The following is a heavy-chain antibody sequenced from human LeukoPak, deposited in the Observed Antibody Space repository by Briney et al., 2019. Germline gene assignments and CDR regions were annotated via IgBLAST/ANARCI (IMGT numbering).Heavy chain of an antibody. CDR2: ISGSGGST. V-gene: IGHV3-23*01. J-gene: IGHJ4*02. Sequence: PGGSLRLSCAVSGFTFSDYAMSWVRQAPGKGLEWVSHISGSGGSTYYADSVKGRFTISRDNSKNTMYLQMNSLNAEDTAVYYCAKDLLLRSGTERYFDYWGQGTLVTVSS. CDR1: GFTFSDYA. CDR3: AKDLLLRSGTERYFDY. D-gene: IGHD1-1*01.